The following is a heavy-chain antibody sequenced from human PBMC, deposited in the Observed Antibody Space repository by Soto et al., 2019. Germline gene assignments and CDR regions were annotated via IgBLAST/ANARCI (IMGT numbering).Heavy chain of an antibody. CDR1: GYTFTSYA. D-gene: IGHD1-26*01. CDR3: AGDVGATGD. V-gene: IGHV1-3*01. Sequence: QVQLVQSGAEVKKPGASVKVSCKASGYTFTSYAMHWVRQAPGQRLEWMGWINAGNGNTKYSQKFQGRVTITRDTSASAASMELSSPSSEDTAVYYCAGDVGATGDWGQGTLVTVSS. J-gene: IGHJ4*02. CDR2: INAGNGNT.